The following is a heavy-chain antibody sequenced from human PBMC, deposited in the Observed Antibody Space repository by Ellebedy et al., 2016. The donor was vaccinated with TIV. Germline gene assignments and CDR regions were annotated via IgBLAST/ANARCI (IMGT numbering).Heavy chain of an antibody. Sequence: ASVKVSCKASGYTFTSYDINWVRQATGQGLEWMGWMNPNSGNTGYAQKFQGRVTITRNTSISTAYMELSSLRSEDTAVYYCARGRMDDTTGTGDYWGQGTLVTVSS. V-gene: IGHV1-8*03. D-gene: IGHD1-1*01. CDR2: MNPNSGNT. J-gene: IGHJ4*02. CDR3: ARGRMDDTTGTGDY. CDR1: GYTFTSYD.